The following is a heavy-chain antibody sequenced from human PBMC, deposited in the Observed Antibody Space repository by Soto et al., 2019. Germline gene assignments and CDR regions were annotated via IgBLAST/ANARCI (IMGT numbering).Heavy chain of an antibody. CDR3: ARDESIGWYVRMDV. J-gene: IGHJ6*02. V-gene: IGHV1-69*08. Sequence: QVQLVQSGAEVKKPGSSVKVSCKASGGTFSSYTISWVRQAPGQGLEWMGRIIPILGIANYAQKFQGRLTITADKSTSTAYMELSSLRSEDTAVYYCARDESIGWYVRMDVWGQGTTVTVSS. D-gene: IGHD6-19*01. CDR1: GGTFSSYT. CDR2: IIPILGIA.